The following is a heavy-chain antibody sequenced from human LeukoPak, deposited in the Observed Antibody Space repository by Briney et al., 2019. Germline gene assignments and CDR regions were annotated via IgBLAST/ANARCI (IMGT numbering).Heavy chain of an antibody. J-gene: IGHJ5*02. Sequence: SVKVSCKASGGTFSSYAISWVRQAPGQGLEWMGGIIPIFGTANYAQKFQGRVTIIADESTSTAYMELSSLRSEDTAVYYCAREGSEIFGVVEVLNWFDPWGQGTLVTVSS. V-gene: IGHV1-69*13. CDR3: AREGSEIFGVVEVLNWFDP. D-gene: IGHD3-3*01. CDR2: IIPIFGTA. CDR1: GGTFSSYA.